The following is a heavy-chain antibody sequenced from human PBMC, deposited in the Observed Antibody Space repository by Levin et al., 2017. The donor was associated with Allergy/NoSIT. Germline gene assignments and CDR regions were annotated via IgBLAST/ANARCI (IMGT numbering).Heavy chain of an antibody. Sequence: SETLSLTCTVSGGSISGYFWSWIRQPPGKGLEWIGYIYYSGSTNYNPSLKSRVTMSLDTSKNHFSLNLTSVTAADTAVYYCARGEYSSSREFDSWGQGALVTVSS. V-gene: IGHV4-59*01. CDR3: ARGEYSSSREFDS. CDR1: GGSISGYF. J-gene: IGHJ4*02. D-gene: IGHD4-11*01. CDR2: IYYSGST.